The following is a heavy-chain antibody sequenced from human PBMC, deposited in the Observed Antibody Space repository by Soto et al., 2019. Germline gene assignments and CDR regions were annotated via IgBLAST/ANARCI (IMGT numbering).Heavy chain of an antibody. D-gene: IGHD3-10*01. CDR2: IIPSFATG. Sequence: QVQLVQSGAEVKRPGSSLKSSCKASGGPFGNSAISWWRQAPGQGLEGMGGIIPSFATGNSAPEFQGRLTITADKSTTTAYMELSSLRSEDTAVYYCARSYYGSGSYWFYGMDVWGQGTTVTVSS. V-gene: IGHV1-69*06. CDR1: GGPFGNSA. CDR3: ARSYYGSGSYWFYGMDV. J-gene: IGHJ6*02.